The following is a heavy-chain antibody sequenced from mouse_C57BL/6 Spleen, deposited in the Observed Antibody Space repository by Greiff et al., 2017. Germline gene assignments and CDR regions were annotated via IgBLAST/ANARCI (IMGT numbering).Heavy chain of an antibody. CDR1: GFTFSSYT. CDR2: ISGGGGNT. CDR3: ARDYYFDY. J-gene: IGHJ2*01. V-gene: IGHV5-9*01. Sequence: EVMLVESGGGLVKPGGSLKLSCAASGFTFSSYTMSWVRQTPEKRLEWVATISGGGGNTYYPDSVKGRFTISRDNAKNTLYLQMSSLRSEDTALYCCARDYYFDYWGQGTTLTVSS.